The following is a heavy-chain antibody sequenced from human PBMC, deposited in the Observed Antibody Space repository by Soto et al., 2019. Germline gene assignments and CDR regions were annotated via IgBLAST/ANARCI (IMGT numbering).Heavy chain of an antibody. J-gene: IGHJ6*02. V-gene: IGHV1-18*01. D-gene: IGHD3-22*01. CDR2: ISPYDGNT. Sequence: QVQLVQSGGEVKKPGASVKVSCKASGYTFSSYGINWVRQAPGQGLEWLGWISPYDGNTKYAQILQDRVSMTTDTSTKTAYMEVRSLRSDDTAVYYCARGGYYDSSGSRNYHYSGMNVWGQGTTVTVSS. CDR1: GYTFSSYG. CDR3: ARGGYYDSSGSRNYHYSGMNV.